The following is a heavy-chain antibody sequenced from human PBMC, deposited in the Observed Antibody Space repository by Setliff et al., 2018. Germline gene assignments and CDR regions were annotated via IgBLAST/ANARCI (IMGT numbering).Heavy chain of an antibody. D-gene: IGHD2-21*01. CDR3: ARVVLAGDFDY. V-gene: IGHV3-23*01. J-gene: IGHJ4*02. CDR1: GGSISSSSYY. Sequence: ETLSLTCTVSGGSISSSSYYWGWIRQPPGKGLEWVSAISNSGGGTYYADSVKGRFTISRDNAKNSLYLQMNSLRAEDTAVYYCARVVLAGDFDYWGQGTLVTVS. CDR2: ISNSGGGT.